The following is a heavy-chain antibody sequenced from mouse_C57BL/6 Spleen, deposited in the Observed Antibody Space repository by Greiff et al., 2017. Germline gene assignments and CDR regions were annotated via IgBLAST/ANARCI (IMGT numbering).Heavy chain of an antibody. D-gene: IGHD3-3*01. CDR2: IDPEDGDT. V-gene: IGHV14-1*01. Sequence: EVQLQQSGAELVRPGASVKLSCTASGFNIKDYYMHWVKQRPEQGLEWIGRIDPEDGDTEYAPKFPGKATMTADTSSNTAYLQLSSLTSEDTAVYYCTLEGPNWYFDVWGTGTTVTVSS. CDR3: TLEGPNWYFDV. J-gene: IGHJ1*03. CDR1: GFNIKDYY.